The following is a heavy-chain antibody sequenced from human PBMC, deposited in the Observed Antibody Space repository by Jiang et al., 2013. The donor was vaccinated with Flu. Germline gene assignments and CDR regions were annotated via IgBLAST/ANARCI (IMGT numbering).Heavy chain of an antibody. V-gene: IGHV4-30-4*01. Sequence: VKPSQTLSLTCTVSGGSISSGDYYWSWIRQPPGKGLEWIGYIYYSGSTYYNPSLKSRVTISVDTSKNQFSLKLSSVTAADTAVYYCASGLIINSSGWYEVGAFDIWGQGTMVTVSS. CDR2: IYYSGST. J-gene: IGHJ3*02. CDR3: ASGLIINSSGWYEVGAFDI. D-gene: IGHD6-19*01. CDR1: GGSISSGDYY.